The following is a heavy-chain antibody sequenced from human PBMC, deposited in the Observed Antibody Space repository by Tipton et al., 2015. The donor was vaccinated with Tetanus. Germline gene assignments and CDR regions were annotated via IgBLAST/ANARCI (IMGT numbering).Heavy chain of an antibody. CDR2: IKSQTDGEAT. Sequence: SLRLSCAASGFSFSHAWMIWVRQAPGRGLEWVGRIKSQTDGEATDYAAPVKGRFTISRDDSQNTLFLQMNSLKTEDTAVYYCTTVLPEPAPPAFDYWGQGTLVTVSS. CDR1: GFSFSHAW. V-gene: IGHV3-15*01. D-gene: IGHD2-2*01. CDR3: TTVLPEPAPPAFDY. J-gene: IGHJ4*02.